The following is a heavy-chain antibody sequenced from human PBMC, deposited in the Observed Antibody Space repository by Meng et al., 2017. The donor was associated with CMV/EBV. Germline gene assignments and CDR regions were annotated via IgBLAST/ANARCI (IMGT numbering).Heavy chain of an antibody. CDR3: AKVTLGYCSSTSCYPWFDP. V-gene: IGHV3-20*04. Sequence: GESLKISCAASGFTFDDYGMSWVRQAPGKGLEWVSGINWNGGSTGYADSVKGRFTISRDNAKNSLYLQMNSLRAEDTAVYYCAKVTLGYCSSTSCYPWFDPWGQGTLVTVSS. CDR2: INWNGGST. D-gene: IGHD2-2*01. J-gene: IGHJ5*02. CDR1: GFTFDDYG.